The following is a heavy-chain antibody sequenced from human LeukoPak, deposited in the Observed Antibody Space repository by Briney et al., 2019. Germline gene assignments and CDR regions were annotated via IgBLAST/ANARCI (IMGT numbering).Heavy chain of an antibody. CDR2: ISGSGGST. Sequence: PGGSLRLACAASGFTFSSYAMSWVGQAPGKGLEGVAAISGSGGSTYYADSVKGRFTISRDNSKNTLYLQMNSLRAEDTAVYYCAKGELSLRSGAFDIWGQGTMVTVSS. CDR3: AKGELSLRSGAFDI. D-gene: IGHD3-16*02. CDR1: GFTFSSYA. J-gene: IGHJ3*02. V-gene: IGHV3-23*01.